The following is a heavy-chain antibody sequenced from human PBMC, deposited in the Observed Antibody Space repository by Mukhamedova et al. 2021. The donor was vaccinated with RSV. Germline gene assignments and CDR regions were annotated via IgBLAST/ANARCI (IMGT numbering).Heavy chain of an antibody. Sequence: EWVSGISWNSGTIGYADSVKGRFIISRDNAKNSLYLQMNSLRVEDTALYYCSKGGQQLAWGQGTLVTVSS. D-gene: IGHD6-13*01. CDR3: SKGGQQLA. V-gene: IGHV3-9*01. J-gene: IGHJ4*02. CDR2: ISWNSGTI.